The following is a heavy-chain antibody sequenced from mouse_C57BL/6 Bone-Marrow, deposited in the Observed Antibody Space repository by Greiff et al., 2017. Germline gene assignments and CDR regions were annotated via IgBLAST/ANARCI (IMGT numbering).Heavy chain of an antibody. Sequence: QVQLQQPGAELVKPGASVTLSCKASVYTFTSYWMTWVKQRPGRGLEWIGRIYPNSGGNKYNEKFKSKATLTVDKPSSTAYMLLISLTSEDSSVYYCARSERRGYYYAMDYWGQGTSVTVSS. CDR3: ARSERRGYYYAMDY. V-gene: IGHV1-72*01. CDR1: VYTFTSYW. CDR2: IYPNSGGN. J-gene: IGHJ4*01.